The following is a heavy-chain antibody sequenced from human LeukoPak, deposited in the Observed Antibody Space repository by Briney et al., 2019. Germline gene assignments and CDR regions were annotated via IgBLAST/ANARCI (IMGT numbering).Heavy chain of an antibody. CDR3: ARGQNVLRYFDWLHDAFDI. Sequence: GGSLRLSCAASGFTFSSYSMNWVRQAPGKGLEWVSSISSSSSYIYYADSVKGRFTISRDNAKNSLYLQMNSLRAEDTAVYYCARGQNVLRYFDWLHDAFDIWGQGTMVTVSS. CDR1: GFTFSSYS. D-gene: IGHD3-9*01. V-gene: IGHV3-21*01. CDR2: ISSSSSYI. J-gene: IGHJ3*02.